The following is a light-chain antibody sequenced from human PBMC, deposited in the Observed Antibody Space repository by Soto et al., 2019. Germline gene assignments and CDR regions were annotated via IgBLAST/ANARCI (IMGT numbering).Light chain of an antibody. CDR2: DVS. Sequence: QSVLTQPASGSGSHGQSITISCTGTSSDVGGYNYVSWYQQHPGKAPKLMIYDVSNRPSGVSNRFSGSKSGNTASLTISGLQAEDEADYYCSSYTSSSTPYVFGTGTKVTVL. J-gene: IGLJ1*01. CDR3: SSYTSSSTPYV. V-gene: IGLV2-14*01. CDR1: SSDVGGYNY.